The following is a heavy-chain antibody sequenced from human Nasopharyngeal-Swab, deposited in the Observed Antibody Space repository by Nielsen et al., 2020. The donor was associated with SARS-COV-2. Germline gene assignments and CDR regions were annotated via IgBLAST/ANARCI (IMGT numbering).Heavy chain of an antibody. J-gene: IGHJ6*03. Sequence: ASVKVSCKASGYTFTSYAMHWVRQAPGQRLEWRGWINAGNGNTKYSQKFQGRVTITRDTSASTAYMELSSLRSEDTAVYYCARDLSWGSGTNYYYYYYLDVWGQGTTVTLSS. V-gene: IGHV1-3*01. CDR1: GYTFTSYA. CDR3: ARDLSWGSGTNYYYYYYLDV. CDR2: INAGNGNT. D-gene: IGHD3-10*01.